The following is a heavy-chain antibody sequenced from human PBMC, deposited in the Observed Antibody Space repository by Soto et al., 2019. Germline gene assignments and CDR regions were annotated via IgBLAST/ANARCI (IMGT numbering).Heavy chain of an antibody. D-gene: IGHD3-10*01. CDR2: ICDSGST. J-gene: IGHJ5*02. Sequence: ETLALTCTVSGGSIDTYYWSWIRQPPGKGLQWIGYICDSGSTTYSPSRKSRVTISVDRSKNQFSLKLTSMTAADTAVYYCARLGSYYQSLDTWGQGALVTVS. V-gene: IGHV4-59*08. CDR1: GGSIDTYY. CDR3: ARLGSYYQSLDT.